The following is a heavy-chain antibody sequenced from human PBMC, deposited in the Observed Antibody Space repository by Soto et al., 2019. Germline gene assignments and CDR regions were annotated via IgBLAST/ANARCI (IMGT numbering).Heavy chain of an antibody. V-gene: IGHV1-46*01. Sequence: ASVNVSCKASGYMFTSYYMNWVRQAPGQGLVWMGIIDPAGGSTDYAQKFQGRITMTRDTSTSTVYMELSSLRSDDTAMYYCVRRSAVAGHAYLQHWGQGTLVTVSS. CDR1: GYMFTSYY. J-gene: IGHJ1*01. CDR3: VRRSAVAGHAYLQH. CDR2: IDPAGGST. D-gene: IGHD6-19*01.